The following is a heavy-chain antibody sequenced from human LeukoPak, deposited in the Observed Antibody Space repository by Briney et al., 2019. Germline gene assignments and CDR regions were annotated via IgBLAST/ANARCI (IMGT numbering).Heavy chain of an antibody. CDR3: ARQQLAQIYYFDY. V-gene: IGHV1-69*04. D-gene: IGHD6-13*01. Sequence: GASVKVSCKASGGAFSSYAISWVRQAPGQGLEWMGRIIPILGIASYAQKFQGRVTITADKSTSTAYMELSSLRSEDTAVYYCARQQLAQIYYFDYWGQGTLVTVSS. CDR1: GGAFSSYA. J-gene: IGHJ4*02. CDR2: IIPILGIA.